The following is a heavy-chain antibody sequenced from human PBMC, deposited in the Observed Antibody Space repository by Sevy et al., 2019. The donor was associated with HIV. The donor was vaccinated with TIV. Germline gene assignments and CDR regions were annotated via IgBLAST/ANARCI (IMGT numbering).Heavy chain of an antibody. CDR3: ARGKVLFDY. CDR2: INNSSRFI. J-gene: IGHJ4*02. Sequence: GGSLRLSCAASGFTFSDYYMSWIRQPPGKGPEWVSYINNSSRFINYVDSVKGRFTISGDNAKNSLYLQMNSLRAGDTAVYYCARGKVLFDYWGQGTLVTVSS. CDR1: GFTFSDYY. V-gene: IGHV3-11*06.